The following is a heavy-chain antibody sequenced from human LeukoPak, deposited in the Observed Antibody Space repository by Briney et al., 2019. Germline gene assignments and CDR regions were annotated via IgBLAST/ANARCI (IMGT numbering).Heavy chain of an antibody. Sequence: GGSLRLSCAASGFTFISYAMSWVRQAPGKGLEWVSAISGSGGSTYYADSVKGRFTISRDNSKNTLYLQVNSLRAEGTAVYYCARRGDGGRSFDYWGQGTLVTVSS. D-gene: IGHD4-23*01. CDR1: GFTFISYA. CDR3: ARRGDGGRSFDY. CDR2: ISGSGGST. J-gene: IGHJ4*02. V-gene: IGHV3-23*01.